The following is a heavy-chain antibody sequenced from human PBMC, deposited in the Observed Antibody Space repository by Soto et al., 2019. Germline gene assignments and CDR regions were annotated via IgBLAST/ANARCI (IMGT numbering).Heavy chain of an antibody. V-gene: IGHV4-4*07. CDR1: GGSISSYY. J-gene: IGHJ6*01. Sequence: PSETLSLTCTVSGGSISSYYWSWIRQPAGKGLEWIGRIYTSGSTNYNPSLKSRVTMSVDASKNQFSLKLSSVTAADTAVYYCAGEWGNYGDYYRYCYYGMDVWGQGNTVTVS. CDR2: IYTSGST. D-gene: IGHD4-17*01. CDR3: AGEWGNYGDYYRYCYYGMDV.